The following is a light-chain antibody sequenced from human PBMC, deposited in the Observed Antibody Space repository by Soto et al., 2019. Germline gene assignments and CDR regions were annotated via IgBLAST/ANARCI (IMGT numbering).Light chain of an antibody. J-gene: IGKJ3*01. V-gene: IGKV3-11*01. Sequence: EIVLTQSPATLSLSPGERATLSCRASQSVSSYLAWYQQKPGQAPRLLIYDVSNRATGIPARFSGSGSGTDFTLTISSLEPEDFGVYYCQQRSNWPRFTFGPGTKVDIK. CDR3: QQRSNWPRFT. CDR1: QSVSSY. CDR2: DVS.